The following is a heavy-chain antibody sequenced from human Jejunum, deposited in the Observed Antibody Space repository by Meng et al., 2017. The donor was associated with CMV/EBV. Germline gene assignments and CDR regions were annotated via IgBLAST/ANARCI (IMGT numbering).Heavy chain of an antibody. Sequence: SGFTFGAFDMHWVRQAPGKGLEWLTSIRFDGGSKLYAGSVRGRFSISRDNSKRILVLEMNSLTPEDTSVYYCAKSGGIGPAAALNSWGQGTMVTVSS. CDR1: GFTFGAFD. CDR3: AKSGGIGPAAALNS. J-gene: IGHJ5*02. V-gene: IGHV3-30*02. CDR2: IRFDGGSK. D-gene: IGHD6-13*01.